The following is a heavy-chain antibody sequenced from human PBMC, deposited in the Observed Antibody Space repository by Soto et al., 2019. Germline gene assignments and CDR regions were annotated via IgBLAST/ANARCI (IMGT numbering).Heavy chain of an antibody. V-gene: IGHV4-34*01. J-gene: IGHJ4*02. CDR1: GGSFSGYY. Sequence: QVQLQQWGAGLLKPSETLSLTCAVYGGSFSGYYWSWIRQPPGKGLEWIGEINHSGSTNYNPSLKSRVTISVDTSKNQFSLKLSSVTAADTAVYYCARSRRGTMIVVAKYYFDYWGQGTLVTVSS. CDR2: INHSGST. D-gene: IGHD3-22*01. CDR3: ARSRRGTMIVVAKYYFDY.